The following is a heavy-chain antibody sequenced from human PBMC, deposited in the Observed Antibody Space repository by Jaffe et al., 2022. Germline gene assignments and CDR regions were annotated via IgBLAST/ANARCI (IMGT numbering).Heavy chain of an antibody. CDR3: ATLLVGATPHDAFDI. D-gene: IGHD1-26*01. Sequence: QVQLQESGPGLVKPSETLSLTCAVSGYSISSGYYWGWIRQPPGKGLEWIGSIYHSGSTYYNPSLKSRVTISVDTSKNQFSLKLSSVTAADTAVYYCATLLVGATPHDAFDIWGQGTMVTVSS. CDR2: IYHSGST. CDR1: GYSISSGYY. V-gene: IGHV4-38-2*01. J-gene: IGHJ3*02.